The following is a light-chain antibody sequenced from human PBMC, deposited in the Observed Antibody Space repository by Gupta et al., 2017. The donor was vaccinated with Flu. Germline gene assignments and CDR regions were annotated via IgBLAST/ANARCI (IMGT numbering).Light chain of an antibody. J-gene: IGKJ1*01. CDR3: QQCGTAPWT. CDR2: GSS. Sequence: EIVLTQSPGTLSLSPGERATLSCRASQSISNTSLGWYQQKPGQAPRLLIYGSSNRATGIPDRFSGSGSRTDFTLTVSRLEPEDFAVYYCQQCGTAPWTFGQGTKV. V-gene: IGKV3-20*01. CDR1: QSISNTS.